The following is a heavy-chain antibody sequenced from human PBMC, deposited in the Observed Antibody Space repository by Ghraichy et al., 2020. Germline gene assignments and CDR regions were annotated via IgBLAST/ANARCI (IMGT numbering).Heavy chain of an antibody. V-gene: IGHV3-74*01. CDR1: GFTFSSYW. CDR3: ARDQRLSFGGVFVRGFDS. CDR2: ISSDGSST. J-gene: IGHJ5*01. D-gene: IGHD3-16*02. Sequence: LSLTCAASGFTFSSYWMHWVRQAPGKRLVWVSRISSDGSSTNYAESVKGRFTTSRDNAKNTLYLQMNSLRDEDTAMYYCARDQRLSFGGVFVRGFDSWGQGTLVTVSS.